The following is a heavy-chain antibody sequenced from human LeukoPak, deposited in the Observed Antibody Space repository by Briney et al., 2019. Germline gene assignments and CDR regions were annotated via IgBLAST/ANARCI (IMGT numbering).Heavy chain of an antibody. J-gene: IGHJ4*02. V-gene: IGHV3-23*01. Sequence: GGSLRLSCAASGFTFSTYAMSWVRQAPGKGLEWVSTVIGTGATTYYADSVKGRFTVSRDNSRNTVYLQMTSLRADDTAVYCCAKRQDYNNNWSVDFNYWGQGTLVTVSS. CDR3: AKRQDYNNNWSVDFNY. CDR1: GFTFSTYA. CDR2: VIGTGATT. D-gene: IGHD1-1*01.